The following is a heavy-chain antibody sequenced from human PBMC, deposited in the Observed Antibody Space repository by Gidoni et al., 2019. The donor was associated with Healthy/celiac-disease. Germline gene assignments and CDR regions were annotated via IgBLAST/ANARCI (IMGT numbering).Heavy chain of an antibody. CDR3: ARGPVVPAAMQNRYYYYGMDV. CDR1: GFTFSSYW. CDR2: SNSDGSST. V-gene: IGHV3-74*01. D-gene: IGHD2-2*01. Sequence: EVQLVESGGGLVQPGGSLRLSCAASGFTFSSYWMHWVRQAPGKGLVWVSRSNSDGSSTSYADSVKGRFTISRDNAKNTLYLQMNSLRAEDTAVYYCARGPVVPAAMQNRYYYYGMDVWGQGTTVTVSS. J-gene: IGHJ6*02.